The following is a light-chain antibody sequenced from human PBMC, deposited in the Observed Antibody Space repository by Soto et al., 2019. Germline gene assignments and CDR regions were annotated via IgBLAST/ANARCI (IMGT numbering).Light chain of an antibody. CDR1: QSFSSSY. J-gene: IGKJ2*01. Sequence: EIVLTQSPGTVSLSPGERATLSCRASQSFSSSYLVWYQQKPGQSPRLLIYGASFRAPGVADRISGSGSGADFTLTISRVEPEDFAVYFCQQFCGSPYTFGQGTRLEIK. CDR2: GAS. CDR3: QQFCGSPYT. V-gene: IGKV3-20*01.